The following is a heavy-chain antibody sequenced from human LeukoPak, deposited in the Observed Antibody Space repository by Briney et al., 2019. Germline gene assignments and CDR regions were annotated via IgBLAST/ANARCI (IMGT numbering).Heavy chain of an antibody. CDR3: AKLGIGSTTRAWFDP. D-gene: IGHD1-26*01. CDR1: GYTFTAYY. CDR2: INPNSGDT. J-gene: IGHJ5*02. Sequence: GPSVKVSCTASGYTFTAYYIHWMRQAPGQGLEWMGRINPNSGDTNYAQKFQGSVTLTRDTSINTAYMELSRLRSDDTAVYYCAKLGIGSTTRAWFDPWGQGTLVTVSS. V-gene: IGHV1-2*06.